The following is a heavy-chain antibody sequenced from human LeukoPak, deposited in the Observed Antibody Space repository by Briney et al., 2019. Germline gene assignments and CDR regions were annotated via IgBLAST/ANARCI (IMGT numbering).Heavy chain of an antibody. V-gene: IGHV1-58*01. J-gene: IGHJ4*02. CDR2: IVVGSGNT. D-gene: IGHD6-13*01. Sequence: ASVRVSCKASGFTFTSSAVQWVRQARGQRLEWIGWIVVGSGNTNYAQKFQERVTITRDMSTSTAYMELSSLRSEDTAVYYCAATYSSSWYMLDYWGQGTLVTVSS. CDR3: AATYSSSWYMLDY. CDR1: GFTFTSSA.